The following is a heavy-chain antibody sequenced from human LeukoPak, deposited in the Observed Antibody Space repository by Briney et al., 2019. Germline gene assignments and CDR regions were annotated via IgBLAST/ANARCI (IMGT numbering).Heavy chain of an antibody. Sequence: GASVKVSCKASGYTFTSYGISWVRQAPGQGLEWMGWISAYNGNTNYAQKLQGRVTMTTDTSTSTAYMELRSLRSDDTAVYYCARDVMEEVSGSYDRFGYWGQGTLVTVSS. CDR3: ARDVMEEVSGSYDRFGY. D-gene: IGHD1-26*01. CDR1: GYTFTSYG. CDR2: ISAYNGNT. V-gene: IGHV1-18*01. J-gene: IGHJ4*02.